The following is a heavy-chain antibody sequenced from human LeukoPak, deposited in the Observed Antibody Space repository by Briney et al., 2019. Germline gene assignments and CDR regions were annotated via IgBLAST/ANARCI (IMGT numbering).Heavy chain of an antibody. CDR3: ATDPRYAFAY. J-gene: IGHJ4*02. V-gene: IGHV3-48*02. CDR1: GFSFTDYP. D-gene: IGHD3-9*01. Sequence: GGSLRLSCATSGFSFTDYPMNWVRQAPGKGREWISNIRTTAEGAKYAYYADSVKGRVTISRDDGKNTLYLHMNSLRDDDTAVYYCATDPRYAFAYWGQGILVTVSS. CDR2: IRTTAEGAKYA.